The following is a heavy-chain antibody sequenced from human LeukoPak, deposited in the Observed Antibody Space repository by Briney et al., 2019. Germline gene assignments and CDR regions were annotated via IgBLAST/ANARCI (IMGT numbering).Heavy chain of an antibody. CDR3: ARGIRDYYDSSGYPRNYFDY. CDR1: GFTFSSYG. CDR2: IRYDGSNK. J-gene: IGHJ4*02. Sequence: PGGSLRLSCAASGFTFSSYGMHWVRQAPGKGLEWVAFIRYDGSNKYYADSVKGRFTISRDNSKNTLYLQMNSLRAEDTAVYYCARGIRDYYDSSGYPRNYFDYWGQGTLVTVSS. V-gene: IGHV3-30*02. D-gene: IGHD3-22*01.